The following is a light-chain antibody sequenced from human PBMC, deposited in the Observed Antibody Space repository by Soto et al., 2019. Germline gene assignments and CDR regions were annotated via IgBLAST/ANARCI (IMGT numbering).Light chain of an antibody. Sequence: QSVLTQPPSVSAAPGQKVTISCSGSSSNIGNNYVSWYQQLPGTAPNVLIYDNNKRPSGIADRFSGSKSGTSATLGITGLQTGDEADYHCGTWDSSLSGCVFGGGTKLTVL. CDR3: GTWDSSLSGCV. J-gene: IGLJ3*02. CDR2: DNN. V-gene: IGLV1-51*01. CDR1: SSNIGNNY.